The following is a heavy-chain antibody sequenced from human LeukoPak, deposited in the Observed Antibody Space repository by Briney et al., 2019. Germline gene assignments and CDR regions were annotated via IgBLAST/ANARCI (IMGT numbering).Heavy chain of an antibody. D-gene: IGHD6-19*01. V-gene: IGHV3-7*01. CDR2: IKKDGSEK. CDR3: VREGGSDWYSGWFDP. Sequence: GGSLRLSCSASGFTFSSYWMSWVRQAPGKGLEWGGKIKKDGSEKKYVDSVKGRFTISRDNAKNSLFMQMNGLRVEDTALYYCVREGGSDWYSGWFDPWGQGTQVTVSS. J-gene: IGHJ5*02. CDR1: GFTFSSYW.